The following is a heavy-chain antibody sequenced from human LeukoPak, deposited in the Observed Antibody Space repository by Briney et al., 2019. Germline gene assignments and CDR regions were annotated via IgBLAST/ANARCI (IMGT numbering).Heavy chain of an antibody. CDR1: GGSISSYY. Sequence: SETLSLACTVSGGSISSYYWSWIRQPPGKGLEWIGFIYYSGSANYNPSLRSRVTMSVDTSKNQFSLKLTSVTAADTAVYYCARTGVVATSYFFDYWGQGILVTVSS. V-gene: IGHV4-59*01. J-gene: IGHJ4*02. D-gene: IGHD5-12*01. CDR2: IYYSGSA. CDR3: ARTGVVATSYFFDY.